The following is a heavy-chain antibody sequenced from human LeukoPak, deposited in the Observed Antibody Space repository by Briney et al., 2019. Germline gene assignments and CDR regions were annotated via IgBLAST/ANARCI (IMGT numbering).Heavy chain of an antibody. CDR2: ISSSMISI. CDR3: AREAAGPYYDSSGYYYEVNWFDP. J-gene: IGHJ5*02. V-gene: IGHV3-21*04. CDR1: GFTFRRYD. Sequence: PGGSLRLSCASSGFTFRRYDMNWVRQAPGKGLEWVSFISSSMISIHYADSVQGRFTISRDNARNILYLQMNSLRAEDTAVYYCAREAAGPYYDSSGYYYEVNWFDPWGQGTLVTVSS. D-gene: IGHD3-22*01.